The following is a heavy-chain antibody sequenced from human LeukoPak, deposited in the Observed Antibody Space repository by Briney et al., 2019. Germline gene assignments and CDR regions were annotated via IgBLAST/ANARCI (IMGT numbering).Heavy chain of an antibody. D-gene: IGHD5-18*01. CDR1: GLTFSSSA. CDR3: TRQVDTIDY. Sequence: PGESLTLSCPASGLTFSSSAIHWVRHASGKGLEWVGYIRSKATNHTTAYAASVKGRLTISRDDSKNTAYLKMNRLKTEDTAVYYCTRQVDTIDYWGQRTL. CDR2: IRSKATNHTT. V-gene: IGHV3-73*01. J-gene: IGHJ4*02.